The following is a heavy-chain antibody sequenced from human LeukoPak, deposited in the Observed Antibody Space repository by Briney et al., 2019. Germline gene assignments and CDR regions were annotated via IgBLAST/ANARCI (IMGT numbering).Heavy chain of an antibody. Sequence: GGSLRLSCAASGFTFSSYSMSWVRQAPGKGLEWVSAISGSGGSTYYADSVKGRFTISRDNSKNTLYLQMNSLRAEDTAVYYCAKGLFRSGSSDAFDIWGQGTMVTVSS. D-gene: IGHD1-26*01. CDR3: AKGLFRSGSSDAFDI. CDR2: ISGSGGST. J-gene: IGHJ3*02. CDR1: GFTFSSYS. V-gene: IGHV3-23*01.